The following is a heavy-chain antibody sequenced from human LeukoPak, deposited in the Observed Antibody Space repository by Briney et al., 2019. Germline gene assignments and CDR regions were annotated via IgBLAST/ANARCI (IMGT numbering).Heavy chain of an antibody. V-gene: IGHV3-30*18. CDR3: AKDPYYDILTGYSQGTAFDI. CDR1: GFTFTAYL. CDR2: ISYDGSNK. J-gene: IGHJ3*02. D-gene: IGHD3-9*01. Sequence: GGSLRLSCAASGFTFTAYLIHWVRQAPGKGLEWVAVISYDGSNKYYADSVKGRFTISRDNSKNTLYLQMNSLRAEDTAVYYCAKDPYYDILTGYSQGTAFDIWGQGTMVTVSS.